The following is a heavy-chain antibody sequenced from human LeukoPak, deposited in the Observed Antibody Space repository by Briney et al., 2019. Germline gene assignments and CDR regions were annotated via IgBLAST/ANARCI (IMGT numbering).Heavy chain of an antibody. D-gene: IGHD2-2*01. CDR1: GGSFSGYY. J-gene: IGHJ4*02. Sequence: PSETLSLTCVVYGGSFSGYYWSWIRQPPGKGLEWVGSIYYSGSTNYNPSLKSRVTISVDTSKNQFSLKLSSVTAADTAVYYCARDYCTTTRCYPNYFDYWGQGTLVTVSS. CDR3: ARDYCTTTRCYPNYFDY. V-gene: IGHV4-59*01. CDR2: IYYSGST.